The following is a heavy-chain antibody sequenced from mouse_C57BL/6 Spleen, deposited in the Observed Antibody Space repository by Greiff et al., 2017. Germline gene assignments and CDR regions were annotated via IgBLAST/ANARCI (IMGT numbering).Heavy chain of an antibody. CDR3: ARDTTVVATGDY. CDR2: IDPSDSYT. V-gene: IGHV1-59*01. CDR1: GYTFTSYW. J-gene: IGHJ2*01. Sequence: VQLQQPGAELVRPGTSVKLSCKASGYTFTSYWMHWVKQRPGQGLEWIGVIDPSDSYTNYNQKFKGKAKLTVDTSSSPAYMQLSSLTSEDSAVYYCARDTTVVATGDYWGQGTTLTVSA. D-gene: IGHD1-1*01.